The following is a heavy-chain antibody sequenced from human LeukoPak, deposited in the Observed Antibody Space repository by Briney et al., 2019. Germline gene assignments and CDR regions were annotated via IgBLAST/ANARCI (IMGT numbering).Heavy chain of an antibody. D-gene: IGHD6-13*01. CDR2: MNPNSGNT. CDR1: GYRFTSYD. J-gene: IGHJ4*02. Sequence: ASVKVSCKTSGYRFTSYDINWVRQATGQGLEWMGWMNPNSGNTGYAQKFQGRVTITRNTSISTAYMELSSLRSEDTAVYYCAREISSSWEYYFDYWGQGTLVTVSS. CDR3: AREISSSWEYYFDY. V-gene: IGHV1-8*01.